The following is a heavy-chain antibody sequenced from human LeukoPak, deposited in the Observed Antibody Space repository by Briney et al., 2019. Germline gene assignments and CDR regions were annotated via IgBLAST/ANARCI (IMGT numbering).Heavy chain of an antibody. Sequence: TGGSLRLSCAASGFTFSSYWMSWVRQAPGKGLEGVANIKKDGSEKYYVDSVKGRFTISRDNAKNSLYLQMNSLTAEDTAVYYCARAHVTGVDAFDIWGQGTMVTVSS. CDR2: IKKDGSEK. J-gene: IGHJ3*02. V-gene: IGHV3-7*01. D-gene: IGHD2-21*02. CDR3: ARAHVTGVDAFDI. CDR1: GFTFSSYW.